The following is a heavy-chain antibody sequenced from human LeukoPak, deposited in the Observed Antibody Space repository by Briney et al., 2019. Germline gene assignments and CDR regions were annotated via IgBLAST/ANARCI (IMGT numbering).Heavy chain of an antibody. Sequence: ASVKVSCKASGGTFSSYAISWVRQAPGQGLEWMGGIIPIFGTANYAQKFQGRVTITTDESTSTAYMELSSLRSDDTAVYYCARVLRGNWGYFDYWGQGTLVTVSS. J-gene: IGHJ4*02. CDR1: GGTFSSYA. V-gene: IGHV1-69*05. CDR2: IIPIFGTA. CDR3: ARVLRGNWGYFDY. D-gene: IGHD7-27*01.